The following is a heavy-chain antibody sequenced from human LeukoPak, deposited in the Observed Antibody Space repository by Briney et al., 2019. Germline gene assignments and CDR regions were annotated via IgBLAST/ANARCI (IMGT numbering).Heavy chain of an antibody. CDR2: IYASGSTDYNPSRT. V-gene: IGHV4-4*07. CDR1: GASFTSYY. Sequence: SETLSLTCTVSGASFTSYYWSWIRQPAGKGLGWIGRIYASGSTDYNPSRTNYNPSLKSRVTMSVDTSKNQFSLKLTSVTAADTAVYYCARMYSGSYGGIDFWGQGTLVTVSS. CDR3: ARMYSGSYGGIDF. J-gene: IGHJ4*02. D-gene: IGHD1-26*01.